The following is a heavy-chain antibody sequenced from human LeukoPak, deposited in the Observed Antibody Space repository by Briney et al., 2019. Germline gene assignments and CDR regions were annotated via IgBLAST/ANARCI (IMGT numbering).Heavy chain of an antibody. CDR2: IYSGGST. CDR3: AKDRGYSPYAFDI. D-gene: IGHD5-12*01. J-gene: IGHJ3*02. V-gene: IGHV3-66*01. Sequence: GGSLRLSCAASGFTVSSNYMSWVRQAPGKGLEWVSVIYSGGSTYYADSVKGRFTISRDNSKNTLYLQMNSLRAEDTAVYYRAKDRGYSPYAFDIWGQGTMVTVSS. CDR1: GFTVSSNY.